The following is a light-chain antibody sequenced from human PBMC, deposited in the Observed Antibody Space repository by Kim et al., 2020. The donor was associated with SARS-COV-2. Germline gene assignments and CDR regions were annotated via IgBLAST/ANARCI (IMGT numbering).Light chain of an antibody. CDR1: QNINSDY. CDR2: GSS. Sequence: EIVLTQFPGTLSLSPGERATLSCGASQNINSDYLAWYQQKPGQAPRLLIYGSSSRATGIPDRFSGSGSGTDFSLTISRLEPEDFAVYYCHQYGGLTFGPGTKVDIK. V-gene: IGKV3-20*01. CDR3: HQYGGLT. J-gene: IGKJ1*01.